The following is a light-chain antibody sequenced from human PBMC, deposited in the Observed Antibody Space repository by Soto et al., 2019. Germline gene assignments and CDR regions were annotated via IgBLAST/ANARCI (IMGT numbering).Light chain of an antibody. CDR2: DAS. Sequence: EVVLTQSPATLSLSPGERATLSCGASQSVPRNYLAWYQQKSGLAPRLLMYDASIRATGIPDRFSGSGSGTDFTLTISRLEPEDFAVYYCQQYDRSPWTFGQGTKVDIK. J-gene: IGKJ1*01. CDR1: QSVPRNY. CDR3: QQYDRSPWT. V-gene: IGKV3D-20*01.